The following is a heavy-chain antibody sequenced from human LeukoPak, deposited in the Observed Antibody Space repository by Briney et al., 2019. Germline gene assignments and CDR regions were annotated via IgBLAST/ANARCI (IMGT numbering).Heavy chain of an antibody. CDR2: ISTSGGST. V-gene: IGHV3-23*01. Sequence: GGSLRLSCTASGFSFSSYAMSWVRQAPGRGLEWVSAISTSGGSTYYADSVKGRFAISRDNSKNTLYLQMNSLRAEDTAVYYCAKAGGDYWGQGTLVTVSS. CDR1: GFSFSSYA. D-gene: IGHD1-26*01. J-gene: IGHJ4*02. CDR3: AKAGGDY.